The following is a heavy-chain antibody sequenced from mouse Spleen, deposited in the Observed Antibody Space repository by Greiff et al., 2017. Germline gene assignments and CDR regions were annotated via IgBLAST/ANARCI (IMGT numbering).Heavy chain of an antibody. Sequence: QVQLQQPGAELVMPGASVKLSCKASGYTFTSYWMHWVKQRPGQGLEWIGEIDPSDSYTNYNQKFKGKATLTVDKSSSTAYMQLSSLTSEDSAVYYCARSYYGKGFAYWGQGTLVTVSA. CDR3: ARSYYGKGFAY. V-gene: IGHV1-69*01. D-gene: IGHD2-10*01. CDR1: GYTFTSYW. J-gene: IGHJ3*01. CDR2: IDPSDSYT.